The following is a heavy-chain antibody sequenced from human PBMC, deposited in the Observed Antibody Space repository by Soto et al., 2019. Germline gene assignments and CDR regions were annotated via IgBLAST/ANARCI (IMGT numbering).Heavy chain of an antibody. D-gene: IGHD6-19*01. V-gene: IGHV4-31*03. Sequence: SETLSLTCTVSGGSISGDGYYWSWIRQHPGKGLEWIGYIYYSWSTYYNPSLKSRVTISVDTSKDQFSLKLSSVTAADTAVYYCARDPGSRSGWAPNWFDSWGQGTLVTVSS. J-gene: IGHJ5*01. CDR2: IYYSWST. CDR1: GGSISGDGYY. CDR3: ARDPGSRSGWAPNWFDS.